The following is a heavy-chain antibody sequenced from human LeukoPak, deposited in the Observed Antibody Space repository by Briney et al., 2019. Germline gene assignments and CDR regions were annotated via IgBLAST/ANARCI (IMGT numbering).Heavy chain of an antibody. D-gene: IGHD3-10*01. Sequence: GGSPRLSCAASGFTFSSYAMSWVRQAPGKGLEWVSAISGSGGSTYYADSVKGRFTISRDNSKNTLYLQMNSLRAEDTAVYYCAKDPQGGSGSYYTHYFDYWGQGTLVTVSS. CDR3: AKDPQGGSGSYYTHYFDY. CDR1: GFTFSSYA. J-gene: IGHJ4*02. V-gene: IGHV3-23*01. CDR2: ISGSGGST.